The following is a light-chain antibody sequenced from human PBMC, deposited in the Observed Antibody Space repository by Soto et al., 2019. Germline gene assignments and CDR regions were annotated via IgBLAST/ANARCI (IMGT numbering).Light chain of an antibody. Sequence: DIQMTQSPSSVSASVGDRVTITCRASQSISTWLAWYQQEPGKAPXXLXHDASNLETGVPSRFSGSESGTDLTGTISSLQPEEIATYYGQQYDNGLLAITFRQGTRLDIK. V-gene: IGKV1-33*01. CDR2: DAS. CDR3: QQYDNGLLAIT. CDR1: QSISTW. J-gene: IGKJ5*01.